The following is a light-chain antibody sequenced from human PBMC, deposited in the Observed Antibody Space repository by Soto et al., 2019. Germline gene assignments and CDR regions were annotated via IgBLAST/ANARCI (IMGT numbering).Light chain of an antibody. Sequence: EIVLTQSPGTLSLSPGERATLSCRASQSVNSNYLGWYQKKPAQAPRLLIYAASSRATGVPDRFSGSGSGTDFTLTISRLEPEDFEVYYCQQYESLPLPFGQGTRLESK. CDR3: QQYESLPLP. CDR1: QSVNSNY. CDR2: AAS. V-gene: IGKV3-20*01. J-gene: IGKJ5*01.